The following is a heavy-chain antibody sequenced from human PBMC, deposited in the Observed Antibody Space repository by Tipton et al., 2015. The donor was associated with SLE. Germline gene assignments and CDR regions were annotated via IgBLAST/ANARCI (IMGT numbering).Heavy chain of an antibody. CDR1: GGSISSYY. V-gene: IGHV4-34*01. CDR2: INHSGST. D-gene: IGHD4-11*01. CDR3: VRDREDHGNYPTVYYRYYMDV. Sequence: TLSLTCTVSGGSISSYYWSWIRQPPGKGLEWIGEINHSGSTNYNPSLKSRVTISVDVSKNQFSLKLRSVTAADTAVYYCVRDREDHGNYPTVYYRYYMDVWGKGITVTVSS. J-gene: IGHJ6*03.